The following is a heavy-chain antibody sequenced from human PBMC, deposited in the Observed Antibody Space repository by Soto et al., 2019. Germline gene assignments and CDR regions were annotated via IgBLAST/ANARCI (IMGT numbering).Heavy chain of an antibody. J-gene: IGHJ6*03. Sequence: PSEILSLTCTVSGASIGSGSYCWSWIRQHPEKGLEWMGYISPSGSPNYNPSLNSRVTISVDTSKNQFSLKLSSVTAADTAVYYCARERAYSGYEGYYYYSYMDVWGQGTTVTVSS. D-gene: IGHD5-12*01. V-gene: IGHV4-31*03. CDR2: ISPSGSP. CDR3: ARERAYSGYEGYYYYSYMDV. CDR1: GASIGSGSYC.